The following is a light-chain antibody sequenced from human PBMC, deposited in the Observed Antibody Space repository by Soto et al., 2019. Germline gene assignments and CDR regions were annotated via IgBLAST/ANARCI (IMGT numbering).Light chain of an antibody. CDR3: QQRSNWPPV. V-gene: IGKV3-11*01. Sequence: DIVMTQSPATLSLSPGERATLSCRASQSVSSYLAWYQQKPGQAPRLLIYDASNRATGIPARFSGSGSGTDFTLTISSLEPEDFAVYYCQQRSNWPPVFGQGTKVDIK. CDR2: DAS. J-gene: IGKJ1*01. CDR1: QSVSSY.